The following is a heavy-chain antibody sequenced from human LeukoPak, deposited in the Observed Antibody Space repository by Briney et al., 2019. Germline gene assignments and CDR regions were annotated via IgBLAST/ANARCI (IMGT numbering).Heavy chain of an antibody. D-gene: IGHD4-17*01. CDR3: ARDGETNDYGDYPFDY. Sequence: ASVKVSCKASGYTFTGYYMHWVRQAPGQGLEWMGRINPNSGGTNYAQKFQGRVTMTRDTSISTAYMELSRLRSDDTAAYYCARDGETNDYGDYPFDYWGQGTLVTVSS. CDR2: INPNSGGT. CDR1: GYTFTGYY. V-gene: IGHV1-2*06. J-gene: IGHJ4*02.